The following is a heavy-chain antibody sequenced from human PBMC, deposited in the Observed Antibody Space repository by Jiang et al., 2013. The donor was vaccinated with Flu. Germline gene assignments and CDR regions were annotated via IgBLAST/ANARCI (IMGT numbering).Heavy chain of an antibody. CDR2: IIPIFGTA. J-gene: IGHJ6*02. D-gene: IGHD3-10*01. CDR1: GGTFSSYA. V-gene: IGHV1-69*13. CDR3: AREGKGDYGSGSYYDYYYGMDV. Sequence: SGAEVKKPGASVKVSCKASGGTFSSYAISWVRQAPGQGLEWMGGIIPIFGTANYAQKFQGRVTITADESTSTAYMELSSLRSEDTAVYYCAREGKGDYGSGSYYDYYYGMDVWGQGTTVTVSS.